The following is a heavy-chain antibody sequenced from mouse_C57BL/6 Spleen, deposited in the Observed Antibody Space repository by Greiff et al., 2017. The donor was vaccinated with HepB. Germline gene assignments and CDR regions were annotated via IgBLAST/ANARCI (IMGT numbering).Heavy chain of an antibody. CDR2: INPNNGGT. CDR3: ARKGYDGVNWYFDV. J-gene: IGHJ1*03. CDR1: GYTFTDYN. Sequence: EVQLQQSGPELVKPGASVKMSCKASGYTFTDYNMHWVKQSHGKSLEWIGYINPNNGGTSYNQKFKGKATLTVNKSSSTAYMELRSLTSEDSAVYYCARKGYDGVNWYFDVWGTGTTVTVSS. D-gene: IGHD2-14*01. V-gene: IGHV1-22*01.